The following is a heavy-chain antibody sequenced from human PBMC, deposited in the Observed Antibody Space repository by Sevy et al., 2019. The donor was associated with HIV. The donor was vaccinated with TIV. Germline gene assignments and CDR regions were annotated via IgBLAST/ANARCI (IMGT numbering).Heavy chain of an antibody. V-gene: IGHV1-69*04. CDR2: IIPILSIA. Sequence: ASVKVSCKASGGTFSSYAISWVRQAPGQGLEWMGRIIPILSIANYAQKFQGRVTITADKSTSTAYMELSSLRSEDTAVYYCARDYGETGYWGQGTLVTVSS. J-gene: IGHJ4*02. D-gene: IGHD4-17*01. CDR1: GGTFSSYA. CDR3: ARDYGETGY.